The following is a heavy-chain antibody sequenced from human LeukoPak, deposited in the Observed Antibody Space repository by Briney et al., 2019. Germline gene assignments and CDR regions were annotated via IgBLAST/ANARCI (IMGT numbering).Heavy chain of an antibody. V-gene: IGHV3-23*01. CDR1: GFTFSSYA. CDR2: ISGSGGST. D-gene: IGHD5-18*01. Sequence: GGSLRLSCAASGFTFSSYAMSWGRQAPGKGLEWVSAISGSGGSTYYADSVKGRFTISRDNSKNTLYLQMNSLRAEDTAVYYCAKDSNTAMVLSNFDYWGQGTLVTVSS. CDR3: AKDSNTAMVLSNFDY. J-gene: IGHJ4*02.